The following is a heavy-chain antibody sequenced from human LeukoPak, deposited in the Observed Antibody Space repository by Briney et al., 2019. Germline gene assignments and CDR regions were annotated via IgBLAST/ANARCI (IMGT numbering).Heavy chain of an antibody. CDR1: GYTFTGYY. CDR3: AREMSPKVFEY. V-gene: IGHV1-46*01. Sequence: ASVKVSCKASGYTFTGYYMHWVRQAPGQGLEWMGIINPSGGSTSYAQKFQGRVTMTRDTSTSTVYMELSSLRSEDTAVYYCAREMSPKVFEYWGQGTLVTVSS. CDR2: INPSGGST. J-gene: IGHJ4*02.